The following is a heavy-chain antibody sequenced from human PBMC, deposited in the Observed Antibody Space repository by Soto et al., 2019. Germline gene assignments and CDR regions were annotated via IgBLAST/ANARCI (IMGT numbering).Heavy chain of an antibody. CDR1: GGTFSSYA. V-gene: IGHV1-69*13. Sequence: SVKVSCKASGGTFSSYAISWVRQAPGQGLEWMGGIIPIFGTANYAQKFQGRVTITADESTSTAYMELSSLRSEDTAVYYCARGHRPTTIFGVVPRYYYGMDVWGQGTTVTVSS. D-gene: IGHD3-3*01. CDR2: IIPIFGTA. J-gene: IGHJ6*02. CDR3: ARGHRPTTIFGVVPRYYYGMDV.